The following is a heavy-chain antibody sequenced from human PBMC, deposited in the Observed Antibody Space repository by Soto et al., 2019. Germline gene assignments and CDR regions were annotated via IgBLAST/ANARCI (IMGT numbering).Heavy chain of an antibody. CDR1: GYTFTGYY. J-gene: IGHJ5*02. Sequence: GASVKVSCKASGYTFTGYYMHWVRQAPGQGLEWMGWINPNSGGTNYAQKFQGRITMTRDTSISTAYMELSRLRSDDTAVYYCARDYSNYVRGRTLQRFDPWGQGTLVTVSS. CDR3: ARDYSNYVRGRTLQRFDP. D-gene: IGHD4-4*01. V-gene: IGHV1-2*02. CDR2: INPNSGGT.